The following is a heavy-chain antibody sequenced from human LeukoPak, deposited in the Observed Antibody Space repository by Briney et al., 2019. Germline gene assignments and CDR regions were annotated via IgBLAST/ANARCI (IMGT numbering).Heavy chain of an antibody. J-gene: IGHJ4*02. D-gene: IGHD3/OR15-3a*01. Sequence: GGSLRLSCAASGFTFSNAWMNWVRQAPGKGLEWVANIKQDGSEKYYVDSVKGRFTISRDNAKNSLYLQMNSLRAEDTAVYYCARGGGLCDYWGQGTLVTVSS. CDR1: GFTFSNAW. CDR3: ARGGGLCDY. V-gene: IGHV3-7*01. CDR2: IKQDGSEK.